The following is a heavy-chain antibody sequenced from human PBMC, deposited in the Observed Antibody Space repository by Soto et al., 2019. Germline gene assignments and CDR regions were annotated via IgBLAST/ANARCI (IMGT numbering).Heavy chain of an antibody. Sequence: QVQLQESGPGLVKPSETLSLTCTVSGGSISSYYWSWIRQPPGKGLEWIGYIYYSGSTNYNPSLKSRLTLSVDTSKNQFSLKLSSVTAADTAVYYCARERGGEWGSSSWYMDYWGQGTLVTVSS. J-gene: IGHJ4*02. V-gene: IGHV4-59*01. CDR2: IYYSGST. CDR1: GGSISSYY. CDR3: ARERGGEWGSSSWYMDY. D-gene: IGHD6-13*01.